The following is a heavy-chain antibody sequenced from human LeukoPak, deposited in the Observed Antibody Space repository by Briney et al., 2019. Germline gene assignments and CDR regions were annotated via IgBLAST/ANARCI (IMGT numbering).Heavy chain of an antibody. CDR1: GFTFSSYG. CDR3: ARDLPPAPWNGMDV. J-gene: IGHJ6*02. D-gene: IGHD2-2*01. Sequence: PGGSLRLSCAASGFTFSSYGMHWVRQAPGKGLEWVALISYDGSNKYYTDSVKGRFTISRDNSKNMLYLQMNSLRAEETAVYYCARDLPPAPWNGMDVWGQGTLVTVSS. V-gene: IGHV3-30*03. CDR2: ISYDGSNK.